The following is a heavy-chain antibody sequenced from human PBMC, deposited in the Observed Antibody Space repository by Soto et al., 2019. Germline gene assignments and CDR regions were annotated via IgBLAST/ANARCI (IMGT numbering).Heavy chain of an antibody. V-gene: IGHV3-30-3*01. J-gene: IGHJ6*02. CDR1: GFTFSSYA. CDR3: ARGRVTIFGVVIEYYYYGMDV. Sequence: GGSLRLSCAASGFTFSSYAMHWVRQAPGKGLEWVAVISYDGSNKYYADSVKGRFTISRDNSKNTLYLQMNSLRAEDTAVYYCARGRVTIFGVVIEYYYYGMDVWGQGTTVTVSS. D-gene: IGHD3-3*01. CDR2: ISYDGSNK.